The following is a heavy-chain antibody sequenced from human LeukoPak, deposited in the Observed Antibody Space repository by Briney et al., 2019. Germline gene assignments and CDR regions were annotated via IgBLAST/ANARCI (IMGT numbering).Heavy chain of an antibody. V-gene: IGHV1-2*02. CDR1: GYTFTGYY. CDR2: INPNSGGT. D-gene: IGHD3-10*01. CDR3: ARDDMVRGVIILQQLDY. J-gene: IGHJ4*02. Sequence: GASVKVSCKASGYTFTGYYMHWVRQAPGQGLEWMGWINPNSGGTNYAQKFQGRVTMTRDTSISTAYMELSRLRSDDTAVYYCARDDMVRGVIILQQLDYWGQGTLVTVSS.